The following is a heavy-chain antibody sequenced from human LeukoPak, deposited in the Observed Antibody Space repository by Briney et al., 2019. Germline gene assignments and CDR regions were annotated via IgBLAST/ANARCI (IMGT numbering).Heavy chain of an antibody. J-gene: IGHJ4*02. D-gene: IGHD5-12*01. CDR1: GLTFSSCW. Sequence: PGGSLRLSCAASGLTFSSCWMHWVRQAPGKGLVWVSRINTDGSSTSYADSVKGRFTISRDNAKNTVYLQMNSLRAEDTAVYYCASGFSGYGVGYWGQGTLVTVSS. CDR2: INTDGSST. V-gene: IGHV3-74*01. CDR3: ASGFSGYGVGY.